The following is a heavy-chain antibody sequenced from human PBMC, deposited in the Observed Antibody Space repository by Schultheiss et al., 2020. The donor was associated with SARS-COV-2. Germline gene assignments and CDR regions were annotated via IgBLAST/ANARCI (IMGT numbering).Heavy chain of an antibody. V-gene: IGHV3-33*01. CDR2: IWYDGSNK. D-gene: IGHD1-26*01. CDR1: GFTFSSYA. J-gene: IGHJ4*02. CDR3: ARASYPGSLFDY. Sequence: GGSLRLSCAASGFTFSSYAMSWVRQAPGKGLEWVAVIWYDGSNKYYADSVKGRFTISRDNSKNTLYLQMNSLRAEDTAVYYCARASYPGSLFDYWGQGTLVTVSS.